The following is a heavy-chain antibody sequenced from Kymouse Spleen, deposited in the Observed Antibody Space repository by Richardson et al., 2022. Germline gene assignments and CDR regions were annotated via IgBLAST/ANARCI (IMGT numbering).Heavy chain of an antibody. CDR1: GFTFSSYD. D-gene: IGHD7-27*02. Sequence: EVQLVESGGGLVQPGGSLRLSCAASGFTFSSYDMHWVRQATGKGLEWVSAIGTAGDTYYPGSVKGRFTISRENAKNSLYLQMNSLRAGDTAVYYCARETGDRGYYYGMDVWGQGTTVTVSS. CDR2: IGTAGDT. V-gene: IGHV3-13*01. CDR3: ARETGDRGYYYGMDV. J-gene: IGHJ6*02.